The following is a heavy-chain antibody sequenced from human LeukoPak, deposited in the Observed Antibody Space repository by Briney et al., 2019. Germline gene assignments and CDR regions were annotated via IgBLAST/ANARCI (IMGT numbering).Heavy chain of an antibody. Sequence: SETLSLTCTVSGGSISSSSYYWGWIRQPPGKGLEWIGSIYYSGNTYYNPSLKSRVTISVDTSKNQFSLKLSSVTAADTAVYYCARLAHSGYYYYFDYWGQGTLVTVSS. J-gene: IGHJ4*02. CDR1: GGSISSSSYY. CDR3: ARLAHSGYYYYFDY. CDR2: IYYSGNT. V-gene: IGHV4-39*01. D-gene: IGHD3-22*01.